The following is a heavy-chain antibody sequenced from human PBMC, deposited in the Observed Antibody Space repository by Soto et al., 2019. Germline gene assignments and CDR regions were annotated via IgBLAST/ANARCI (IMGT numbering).Heavy chain of an antibody. J-gene: IGHJ6*02. Sequence: QVQLVQSGAEVKKPGSSVKVSCKASGGTFSSYAISWVRQAPGQGLEWMGGIIPIFDTADYAQKFQGRVTITAAESTSPAYMELSSLRSEDTAVYYCASHGITGTWVYYYGMDVWGQGTTVTVSS. D-gene: IGHD1-7*01. CDR1: GGTFSSYA. CDR3: ASHGITGTWVYYYGMDV. CDR2: IIPIFDTA. V-gene: IGHV1-69*12.